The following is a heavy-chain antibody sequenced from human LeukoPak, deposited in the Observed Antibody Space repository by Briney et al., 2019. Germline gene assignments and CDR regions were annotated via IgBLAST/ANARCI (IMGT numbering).Heavy chain of an antibody. V-gene: IGHV3-21*01. Sequence: GGSLTLSCAASGFTFGTYTMNWVRQAPGKGLEWVSSISSDSWYIYYVDSVKGRFTISRDNAKNSLYLQMNGLRAEERAVYYCASRMRDSRSFAFDIWGQGTMVTDSS. CDR1: GFTFGTYT. CDR3: ASRMRDSRSFAFDI. D-gene: IGHD6-6*01. J-gene: IGHJ3*02. CDR2: ISSDSWYI.